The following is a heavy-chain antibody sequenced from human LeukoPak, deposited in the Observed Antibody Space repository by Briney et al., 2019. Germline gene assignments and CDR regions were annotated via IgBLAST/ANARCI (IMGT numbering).Heavy chain of an antibody. D-gene: IGHD5-24*01. CDR1: GGSISSSSYS. J-gene: IGHJ4*02. CDR2: IYYSGST. V-gene: IGHV4-39*07. CDR3: ARDGPRDGYQDY. Sequence: PSETLSLTCTVSGGSISSSSYSWGWIRQPPGKGLEWIGSIYYSGSTYYNPSLKSRVTISVDTSKNQFSLRLSSVTAADTAVYYCARDGPRDGYQDYWGQGTLVTVSS.